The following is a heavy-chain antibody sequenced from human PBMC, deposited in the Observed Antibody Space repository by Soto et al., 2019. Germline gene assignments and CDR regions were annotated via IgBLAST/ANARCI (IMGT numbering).Heavy chain of an antibody. J-gene: IGHJ4*02. CDR1: GFSFSTYY. Sequence: QVLLVQSGAEVKKPGASVKVSCKASGFSFSTYYMHWVRQAPGQGLEWMGVINPSGEATTLAQRFKGRVTITKDTSASTVYMEMSSLRSEDSALYYCTRDWELGYWGQGTLVTVSS. V-gene: IGHV1-46*01. CDR2: INPSGEAT. CDR3: TRDWELGY. D-gene: IGHD3-10*01.